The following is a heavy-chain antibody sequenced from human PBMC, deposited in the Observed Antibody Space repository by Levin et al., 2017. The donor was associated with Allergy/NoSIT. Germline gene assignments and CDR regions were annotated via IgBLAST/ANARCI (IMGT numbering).Heavy chain of an antibody. CDR2: KSYDGDIK. V-gene: IGHV3-30*18. CDR1: GFTFSGFG. D-gene: IGHD3-22*01. CDR3: AKDQSSGYFSFIDY. Sequence: GGSLRLSCAASGFTFSGFGMHWVRQAPGKGLAWVAVKSYDGDIKYYADSVKGRFTISRDNSKNTLYLQMNSLGAEDTAVYYCAKDQSSGYFSFIDYWGQGTLVTVSS. J-gene: IGHJ4*02.